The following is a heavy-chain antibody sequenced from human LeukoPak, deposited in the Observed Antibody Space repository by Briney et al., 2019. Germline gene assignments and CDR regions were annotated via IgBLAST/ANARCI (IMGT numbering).Heavy chain of an antibody. CDR1: GFSFSDYT. V-gene: IGHV3-21*01. CDR2: ISHNNNYI. J-gene: IGHJ4*02. Sequence: GGSLRLSCAASGFSFSDYTMNWVRQAPGKGLEWVASISHNNNYIYYADSVKGRFTISRDNAKKSLYLQLSSLRVDDTAVYSCAFAGGLDWVFDYWGLGTLVTVSS. CDR3: AFAGGLDWVFDY. D-gene: IGHD3/OR15-3a*01.